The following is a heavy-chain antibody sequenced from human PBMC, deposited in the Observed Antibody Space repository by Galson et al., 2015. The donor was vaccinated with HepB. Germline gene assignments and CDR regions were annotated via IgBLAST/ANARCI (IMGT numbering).Heavy chain of an antibody. V-gene: IGHV3-33*01. CDR3: ARDGVRGGYYDSSGYYLFDY. J-gene: IGHJ4*02. CDR2: IWYDGNSK. Sequence: SLRLSCAASGFTFSSYGMHWVRQAPGKGLEWVAFIWYDGNSKYYADSVKGRFTISRDNSKNTLYLQMNSLRAEDTAVYSCARDGVRGGYYDSSGYYLFDYWGQGTLVTVSS. CDR1: GFTFSSYG. D-gene: IGHD3-22*01.